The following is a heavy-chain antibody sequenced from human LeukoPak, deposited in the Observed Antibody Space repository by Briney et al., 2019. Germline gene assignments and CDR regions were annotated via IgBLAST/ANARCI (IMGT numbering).Heavy chain of an antibody. CDR1: GGSFSGYY. CDR2: MNNSGST. D-gene: IGHD3-22*01. Sequence: SETLSLTCAVSGGSFSGYYWSWIRQPPGKGLEWIGEMNNSGSTNYNPTLKSRVTISVDTSKNQFSLKLSSLTVADTAVYYCAREYYYDSSGYYPPHAVDIWGQGTMVTVSS. V-gene: IGHV4-34*01. J-gene: IGHJ3*02. CDR3: AREYYYDSSGYYPPHAVDI.